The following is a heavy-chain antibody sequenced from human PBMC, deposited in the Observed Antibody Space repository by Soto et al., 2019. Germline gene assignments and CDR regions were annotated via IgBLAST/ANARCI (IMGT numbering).Heavy chain of an antibody. CDR3: ASHCFINNWFAGWVDA. V-gene: IGHV4-39*01. Sequence: QLQLQESGPGLVKPSETLSLTCTVSGGSVSRLNYYWGWIRQSPATGLEWIATVYYSGTRYYNPSRESRVTISVDESKSQFSLKLGSVTAADTAVYYCASHCFINNWFAGWVDAWGEGTLITV. CDR1: GGSVSRLNYY. CDR2: VYYSGTR. J-gene: IGHJ5*02. D-gene: IGHD3-10*01.